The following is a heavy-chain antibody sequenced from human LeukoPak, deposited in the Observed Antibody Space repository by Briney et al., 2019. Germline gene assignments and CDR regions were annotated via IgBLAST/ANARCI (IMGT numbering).Heavy chain of an antibody. V-gene: IGHV1-2*06. Sequence: ASVKVSCKASGYTFTGYYMHWVRQAPGQGLEWMGRINPNSGGTNYAQKFQGRVTTTRDTSISTAYMELSRLRSDDTAVYYCARNYVTATLVDFDYWGQGTLVTASS. J-gene: IGHJ4*02. CDR1: GYTFTGYY. CDR2: INPNSGGT. CDR3: ARNYVTATLVDFDY. D-gene: IGHD2-21*02.